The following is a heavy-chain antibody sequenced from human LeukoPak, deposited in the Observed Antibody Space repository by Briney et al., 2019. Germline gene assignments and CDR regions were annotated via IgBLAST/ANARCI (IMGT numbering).Heavy chain of an antibody. J-gene: IGHJ6*04. V-gene: IGHV3-30*18. CDR3: AKDNAGGDLLYYYYVRDV. CDR2: ISYDGSNK. Sequence: PGRSLRLSCAASGFTFSSYGMHWVRQAPGKGLEWVAVISYDGSNKYYADSVKGRFTISRDNSKNTLYLQMNSLRAEDTAVYYCAKDNAGGDLLYYYYVRDVGAKGPTATVSP. CDR1: GFTFSSYG. D-gene: IGHD3-16*01.